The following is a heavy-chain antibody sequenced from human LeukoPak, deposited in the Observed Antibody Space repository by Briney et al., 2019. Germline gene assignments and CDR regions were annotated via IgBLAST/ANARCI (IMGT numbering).Heavy chain of an antibody. V-gene: IGHV1-3*01. D-gene: IGHD2-15*01. J-gene: IGHJ4*02. CDR3: ARLCSGGSCYYYFDY. Sequence: ASVKVSCKASGYTFTSYAMHWVRQAPGQRLEWMGWINAGNGNTKYSQKFQGRDTITRDTSPSTAYMELSSLRSEDTAVYYCARLCSGGSCYYYFDYWGQGTLVTVSS. CDR1: GYTFTSYA. CDR2: INAGNGNT.